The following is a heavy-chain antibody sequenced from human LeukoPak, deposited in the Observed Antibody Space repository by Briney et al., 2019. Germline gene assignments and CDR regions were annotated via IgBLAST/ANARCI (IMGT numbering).Heavy chain of an antibody. D-gene: IGHD5-12*01. CDR3: AKDLGGPDIALLYGMDA. CDR2: ITLDGDNI. Sequence: GRSLRLSCAASGFTLDDYGMHRVRQPPGKGLEWVSGITLDGDNIGYADSVKGRFTISRDNAKNSLHLQMNSLRPEDTALYYCAKDLGGPDIALLYGMDAWGQGTTVTVS. V-gene: IGHV3-9*01. CDR1: GFTLDDYG. J-gene: IGHJ6*02.